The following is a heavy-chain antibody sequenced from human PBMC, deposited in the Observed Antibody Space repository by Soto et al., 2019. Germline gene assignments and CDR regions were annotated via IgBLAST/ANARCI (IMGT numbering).Heavy chain of an antibody. D-gene: IGHD2-2*01. CDR3: ARENSLVTATMPGALDI. Sequence: GASVKVSCKASGGTFSRYDITWVRQAPGQGLEWMGGIIHIFGTAKYAQKFQGRVTITADKSTSTVYMEVSSLRSEDTAVYYCARENSLVTATMPGALDIWGQGTTVTVSS. V-gene: IGHV1-69*06. J-gene: IGHJ3*02. CDR1: GGTFSRYD. CDR2: IIHIFGTA.